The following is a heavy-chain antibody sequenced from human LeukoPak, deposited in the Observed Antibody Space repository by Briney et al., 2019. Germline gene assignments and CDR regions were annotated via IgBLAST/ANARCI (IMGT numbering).Heavy chain of an antibody. CDR2: INPDSGGA. CDR3: ARGGSHRGGDYYFDY. CDR1: GFTGYY. Sequence: ASMKISCKASGFTGYYLHWVREAPGQGLEWMGWINPDSGGANSAQNFQGRVTMTSDLSISTVYMELSSLRSDDTAVYYCARGGSHRGGDYYFDYWGQGNLVSVSS. V-gene: IGHV1-2*02. J-gene: IGHJ4*02. D-gene: IGHD2-21*01.